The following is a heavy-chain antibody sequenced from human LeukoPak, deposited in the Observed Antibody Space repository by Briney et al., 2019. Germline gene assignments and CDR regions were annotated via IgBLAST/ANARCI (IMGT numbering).Heavy chain of an antibody. CDR1: GGSISSYY. J-gene: IGHJ2*01. Sequence: PSETLSLTCTVSGGSISSYYWSWIRQPPGKGLEEMGYISYSGSSNYNPSLKSRVTISVDTSKNQFSLNLSSVTAADTAVHYCARAVGVGRGTYFDLWGRGTLVTVSS. CDR2: ISYSGSS. D-gene: IGHD1-1*01. V-gene: IGHV4-59*08. CDR3: ARAVGVGRGTYFDL.